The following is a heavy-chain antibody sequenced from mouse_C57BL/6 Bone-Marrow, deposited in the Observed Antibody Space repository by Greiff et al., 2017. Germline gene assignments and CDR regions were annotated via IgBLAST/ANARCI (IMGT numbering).Heavy chain of an antibody. V-gene: IGHV1-69*01. Sequence: QVQLQQSGAELVMPGASVKLSCKASGYTFTSYWMHWVKQRPGQGLEWIGEIDPSDSYTNYNQKFTGKSTLTVDKSSSTAYMQLSSLTSEYSAVYYCARFDDSDYWGQGTTLTVSS. CDR1: GYTFTSYW. CDR3: ARFDDSDY. J-gene: IGHJ2*01. CDR2: IDPSDSYT. D-gene: IGHD2-4*01.